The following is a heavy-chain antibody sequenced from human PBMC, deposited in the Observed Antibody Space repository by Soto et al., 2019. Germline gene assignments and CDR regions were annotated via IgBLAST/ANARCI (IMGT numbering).Heavy chain of an antibody. V-gene: IGHV4-39*01. CDR3: KTSGYYYYYGMDV. Sequence: NPSETLSLTCTVSGGSISSSSYYWGWIRQPPGKGLEWIGSIYYSGSTYYNPSLKSRVTISVDTSKNQFSLKLSSVTAADTAVYYCKTSGYYYYYGMDVWGQGTTVTVSS. J-gene: IGHJ6*02. CDR1: GGSISSSSYY. CDR2: IYYSGST. D-gene: IGHD1-26*01.